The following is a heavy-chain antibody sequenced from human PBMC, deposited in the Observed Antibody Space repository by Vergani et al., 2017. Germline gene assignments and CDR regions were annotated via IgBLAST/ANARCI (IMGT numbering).Heavy chain of an antibody. CDR1: GYTFTSYA. Sequence: QVQLVQSGSALKKPGASVKVSCKASGYTFTSYAMNWVRQAPGQGLEWMGWINTNTGNPTYAQGFTGRFVFSLDTSVSTAYLQISSLKAEDTAVYYCAREGCSSTSCRYYYYYGMDVWGQGTTVTVSS. D-gene: IGHD2-2*01. CDR3: AREGCSSTSCRYYYYYGMDV. J-gene: IGHJ6*02. CDR2: INTNTGNP. V-gene: IGHV7-4-1*02.